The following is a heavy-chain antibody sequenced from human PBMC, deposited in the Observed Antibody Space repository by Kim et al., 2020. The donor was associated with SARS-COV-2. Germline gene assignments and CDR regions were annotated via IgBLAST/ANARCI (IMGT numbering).Heavy chain of an antibody. J-gene: IGHJ2*01. V-gene: IGHV3-9*01. D-gene: IGHD3-16*01. Sequence: SVRGRFTISRDNAKNSLYLQMNSLRAEDTALYYCAKDIGGGARSYWYFDLWGRGTLVTVSS. CDR3: AKDIGGGARSYWYFDL.